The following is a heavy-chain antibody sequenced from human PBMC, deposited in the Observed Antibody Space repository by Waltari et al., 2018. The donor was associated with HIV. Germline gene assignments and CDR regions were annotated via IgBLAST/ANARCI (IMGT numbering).Heavy chain of an antibody. J-gene: IGHJ4*02. Sequence: DGQVVESGGGWVKPGRSLRLPCTGSEFTFGGDGVSWFRQAPGKGLEWVGFIGLKANGGATQYGASVKGRFTISREDSKSVAYLQMNSLEIEDTAVYFCARGGVAVPGIHYWGQGTLVTVSS. CDR3: ARGGVAVPGIHY. V-gene: IGHV3-49*05. D-gene: IGHD6-19*01. CDR2: IGLKANGGAT. CDR1: EFTFGGDG.